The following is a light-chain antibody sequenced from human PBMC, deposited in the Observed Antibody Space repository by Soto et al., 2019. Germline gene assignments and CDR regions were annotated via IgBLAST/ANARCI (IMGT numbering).Light chain of an antibody. CDR3: QQYGSSRT. Sequence: EIVLTQSPGTLSLSPEERATLSCRASESDSSSYLAWYQQKPGQAPRLLIYGASSRATGIPDRFSGSGSGTDFTLTISRLEPEDFAVYYCQQYGSSRTFGQGTKVEIK. CDR2: GAS. CDR1: ESDSSSY. J-gene: IGKJ1*01. V-gene: IGKV3-20*01.